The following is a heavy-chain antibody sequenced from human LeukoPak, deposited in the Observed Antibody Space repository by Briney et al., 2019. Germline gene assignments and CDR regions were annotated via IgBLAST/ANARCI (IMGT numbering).Heavy chain of an antibody. J-gene: IGHJ6*03. CDR2: INHSGST. D-gene: IGHD3-3*01. CDR1: GGSFSGYY. Sequence: PSETLSLTCAVYGGSFSGYYWSWIRQPPGKGLEWIGEINHSGSTNYNPSLKSRVTISVDTSKNQSSLKLSSVTAAVTAVYSCARGFLHTPYYYYYYYMDVWGKGTTVTVSS. CDR3: ARGFLHTPYYYYYYYMDV. V-gene: IGHV4-34*01.